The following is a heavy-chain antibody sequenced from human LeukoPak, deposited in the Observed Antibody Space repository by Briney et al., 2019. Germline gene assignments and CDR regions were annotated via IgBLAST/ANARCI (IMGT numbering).Heavy chain of an antibody. CDR1: GYTFTSYD. V-gene: IGHV1-8*01. CDR3: ARGSGSYYYFDY. J-gene: IGHJ4*02. CDR2: MNSNSGNT. D-gene: IGHD3-22*01. Sequence: ASVKVSCKASGYTFTSYDINWVRQATGQGLEWMGWMNSNSGNTGYAQKFQGRVTMTRNTSISTAYMELSSLRSEDTAVYYCARGSGSYYYFDYWGQGSLVTVSS.